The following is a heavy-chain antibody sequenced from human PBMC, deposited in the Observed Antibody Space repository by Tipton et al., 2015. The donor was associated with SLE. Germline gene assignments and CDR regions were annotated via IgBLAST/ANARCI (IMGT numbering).Heavy chain of an antibody. V-gene: IGHV4-38-2*02. CDR1: GYSISSGYY. CDR3: ARAGRAWNLFDY. D-gene: IGHD1-1*01. CDR2: IYHSAST. J-gene: IGHJ4*02. Sequence: TLSLTCTVSGYSISSGYYWGWIRQPPGKGLEWIGSIYHSASTYYNPSLKSRGTIPVDTSKNQFSLKLSSVTAADTAVYYCARAGRAWNLFDYWGQGTLVTVSS.